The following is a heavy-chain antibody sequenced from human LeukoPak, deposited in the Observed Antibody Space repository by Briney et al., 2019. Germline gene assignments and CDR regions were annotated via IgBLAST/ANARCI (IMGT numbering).Heavy chain of an antibody. J-gene: IGHJ6*02. CDR1: GFTFSSYW. V-gene: IGHV3-7*01. D-gene: IGHD6-19*01. CDR3: ARGTPSSSGWLYYGMDV. Sequence: GGSLRLSCAASGFTFSSYWMNWVRQAPGKGLEWVANIKQDGSETYYVDSVKGRFTISRDNAKNSLYLQMNSLRAEDTAVYYCARGTPSSSGWLYYGMDVWGQGTTVTVSS. CDR2: IKQDGSET.